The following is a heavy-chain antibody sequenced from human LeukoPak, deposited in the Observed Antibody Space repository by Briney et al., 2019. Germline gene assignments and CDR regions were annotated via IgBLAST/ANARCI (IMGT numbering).Heavy chain of an antibody. J-gene: IGHJ3*02. Sequence: GGSLRLSCAASGFTFSSYSMNWVRQAPGKGLEWVSSISSSSSYIYYADSVKGRFTISRDNAKNSLYLQTNSLRAEDTAVYYCARDRDSSGWYPSAFDIWGQGTMVTVSS. CDR1: GFTFSSYS. D-gene: IGHD6-19*01. CDR2: ISSSSSYI. V-gene: IGHV3-21*01. CDR3: ARDRDSSGWYPSAFDI.